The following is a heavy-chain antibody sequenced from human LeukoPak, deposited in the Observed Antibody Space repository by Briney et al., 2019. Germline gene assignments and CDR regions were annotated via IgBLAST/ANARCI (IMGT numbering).Heavy chain of an antibody. V-gene: IGHV3-23*01. D-gene: IGHD3-3*01. CDR1: GFTFSSYA. CDR2: ISGSGGNT. Sequence: GGSLRLSCAASGFTFSSYAMSWVRQAPGKGLEWVSAISGSGGNTYYADSVKGRFTISRDNSKNTLYLQMNSLRAEDTAVYYCAKAARLRFLEWLFDCWGQGTLVTVSS. J-gene: IGHJ4*02. CDR3: AKAARLRFLEWLFDC.